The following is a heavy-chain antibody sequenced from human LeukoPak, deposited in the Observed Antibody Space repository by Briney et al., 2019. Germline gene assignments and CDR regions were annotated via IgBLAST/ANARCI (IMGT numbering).Heavy chain of an antibody. CDR3: ARGKNGVGGYDILIDY. J-gene: IGHJ4*02. Sequence: GGSLRLSCEASGFSFTNAWMNWVRLAPGKGLEWVSYISSDGASIYYADSVKGRFTISRDNAKNSLFLQMYSLRDEDTSVYYRARGKNGVGGYDILIDYWGQGTLVTVSS. D-gene: IGHD3-9*01. CDR1: GFSFTNAW. V-gene: IGHV3-48*02. CDR2: ISSDGASI.